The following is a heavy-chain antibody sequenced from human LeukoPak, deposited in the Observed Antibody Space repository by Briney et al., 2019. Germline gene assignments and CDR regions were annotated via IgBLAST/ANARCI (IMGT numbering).Heavy chain of an antibody. CDR2: INTHGTST. CDR3: LAGYYYYYMDV. Sequence: VGTLRLSCAASGFALSNYWLHWVRQAPGKGLEWVARINTHGTSTNYADSVKGRFTISRDNAKNTLYLQMTSLSAEDTAVYYALAGYYYYYMDVWGKGTTVTVSS. J-gene: IGHJ6*03. D-gene: IGHD3-16*01. CDR1: GFALSNYW. V-gene: IGHV3-74*01.